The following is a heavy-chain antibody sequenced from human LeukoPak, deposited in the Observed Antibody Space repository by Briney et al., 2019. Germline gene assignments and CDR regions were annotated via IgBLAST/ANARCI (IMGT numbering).Heavy chain of an antibody. J-gene: IGHJ1*01. CDR1: GYIFTGYY. CDR2: LNPYSGDT. V-gene: IGHV1-2*02. D-gene: IGHD3-22*01. Sequence: ASVKVSCKASGYIFTGYYMHWVRQAPGQGLEWMGWLNPYSGDTAYAQKFQGRATLTRDTSISTVYMEVSRLRSDDTAVYYCARGTMNLDFWGQGTLVIVSS. CDR3: ARGTMNLDF.